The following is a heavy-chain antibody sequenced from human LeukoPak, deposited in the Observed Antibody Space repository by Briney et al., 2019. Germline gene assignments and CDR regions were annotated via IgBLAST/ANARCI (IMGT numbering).Heavy chain of an antibody. J-gene: IGHJ5*02. CDR3: ARHWSPNYYGGYYSYWFDP. D-gene: IGHD4/OR15-4a*01. CDR2: INYSGIT. CDR1: GDSISSFF. V-gene: IGHV4-59*08. Sequence: PSETLSLTCTVSGDSISSFFWSWIRQPPGKGLEWIAFINYSGITSYNPSLKSRVTISVDTSKNQFSLKLSSVTAADTAVYYCARHWSPNYYGGYYSYWFDPWGQGTLVTVSS.